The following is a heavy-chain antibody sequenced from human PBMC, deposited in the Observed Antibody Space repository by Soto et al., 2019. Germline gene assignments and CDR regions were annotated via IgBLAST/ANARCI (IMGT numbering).Heavy chain of an antibody. CDR1: GYTFTSYY. CDR3: ARERRIAVAGPFFDY. CDR2: INPSGGST. Sequence: ASVKVSCKASGYTFTSYYMHWVRQAPGQGLEWMGIINPSGGSTSYAQKFQGRVTMTRDTSTSTVYMELSSPRSEDTAVYYYARERRIAVAGPFFDYWGQGTLVTVSS. D-gene: IGHD6-19*01. J-gene: IGHJ4*02. V-gene: IGHV1-46*03.